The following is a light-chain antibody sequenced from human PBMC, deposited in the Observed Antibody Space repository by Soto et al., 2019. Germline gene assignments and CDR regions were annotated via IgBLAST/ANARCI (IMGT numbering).Light chain of an antibody. CDR1: TSNIGSNT. CDR2: SNN. CDR3: AAWDDSLSGYV. Sequence: QPVLTQPPSASGTPGQRVTISCSGSTSNIGSNTVNWYQQLPGTAPKLLIYSNNQRPSGVPDRFSGSKSGTSASLAISGLQSEDEADYYCAAWDDSLSGYVFGTGTQLTVL. J-gene: IGLJ1*01. V-gene: IGLV1-44*01.